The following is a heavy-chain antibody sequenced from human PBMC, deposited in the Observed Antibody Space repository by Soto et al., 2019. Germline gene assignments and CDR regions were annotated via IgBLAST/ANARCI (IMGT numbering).Heavy chain of an antibody. J-gene: IGHJ6*02. CDR2: IYYSGST. CDR3: ASPDV. CDR1: GDTIRSDY. Sequence: PSETLSLTCSVSGDTIRSDYWNWIRQPPGKRLEWIGSIYYSGSTYYNPSLKSRVTISVDTSKNQFSLKLSSVTAADTAVYYCASPDVWGQGTTVTVSS. V-gene: IGHV4-59*05.